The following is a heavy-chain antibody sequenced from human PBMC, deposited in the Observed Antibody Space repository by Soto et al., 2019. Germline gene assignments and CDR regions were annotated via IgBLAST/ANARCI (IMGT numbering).Heavy chain of an antibody. CDR3: ESLQVPGNFDY. D-gene: IGHD1-1*01. J-gene: IGHJ4*02. V-gene: IGHV4-39*02. Sequence: PXETLSLSCSVSGGSISNSHYYWAWVRQPPGKGLEWIGNIYYDGITYHHPSFRGRLTISVDTSKNHFSLKLGSLTAADTAIYYCESLQVPGNFDYWGQGTLVTVSS. CDR1: GGSISNSHYY. CDR2: IYYDGIT.